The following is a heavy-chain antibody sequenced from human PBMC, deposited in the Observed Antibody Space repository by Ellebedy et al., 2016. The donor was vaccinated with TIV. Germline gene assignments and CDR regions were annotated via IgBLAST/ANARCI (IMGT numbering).Heavy chain of an antibody. Sequence: GESLKISCAASGFTFSSYAMSWVRQAPGKGLEWVSAISGSGGSTYYADSVKGRFTISRDNAKNSLYLQMNSLGAEDRAVYYCARDRLLWFGTALRDYWGQGTLVTVSS. J-gene: IGHJ4*02. CDR3: ARDRLLWFGTALRDY. V-gene: IGHV3-23*01. CDR2: ISGSGGST. CDR1: GFTFSSYA. D-gene: IGHD3-10*01.